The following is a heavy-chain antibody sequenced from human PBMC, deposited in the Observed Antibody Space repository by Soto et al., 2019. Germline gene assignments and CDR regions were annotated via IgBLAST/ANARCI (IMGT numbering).Heavy chain of an antibody. J-gene: IGHJ6*02. D-gene: IGHD2-21*02. CDR3: ARDHLILPAHDFFYGSDV. CDR2: IPQDGVDG. V-gene: IGHV3-7*03. Sequence: GGSLRLSCEVSGFIFSMYSMSWVRQTPGKGLEWVAKIPQDGVDGHYADSVKGRFTISRDNGKNSLYLQMSNLRAEDTAVYYCARDHLILPAHDFFYGSDVWGRGATVTVSS. CDR1: GFIFSMYS.